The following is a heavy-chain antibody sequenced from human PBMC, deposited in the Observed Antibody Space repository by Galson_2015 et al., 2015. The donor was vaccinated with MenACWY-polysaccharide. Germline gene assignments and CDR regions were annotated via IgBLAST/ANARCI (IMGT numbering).Heavy chain of an antibody. J-gene: IGHJ5*02. V-gene: IGHV1-8*01. D-gene: IGHD3-10*01. CDR3: AMGHYGA. Sequence: SVKVSCKASRHVFDTLDINWARQAAGQRLEWMGLVSPHTGDTEFAQKFQGRVTMTRDPSVTTVYLELTNLMSDDTAVYYCAMGHYGAWGRGTQVLVSS. CDR2: VSPHTGDT. CDR1: RHVFDTLD.